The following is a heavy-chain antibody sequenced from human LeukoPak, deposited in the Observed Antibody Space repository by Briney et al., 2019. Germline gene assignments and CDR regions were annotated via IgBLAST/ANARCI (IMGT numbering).Heavy chain of an antibody. J-gene: IGHJ4*02. D-gene: IGHD5-24*01. V-gene: IGHV5-51*01. Sequence: GESLKISCKGFGYSFSYYWIAWVRQMPGKGLEWMGIIYPGDSDTRYSPSFQGQVTISADKSISTAYLQWGSLGATDTAMYYWARCGEMATMSSCYFDYWGEGSLVTVSS. CDR2: IYPGDSDT. CDR3: ARCGEMATMSSCYFDY. CDR1: GYSFSYYW.